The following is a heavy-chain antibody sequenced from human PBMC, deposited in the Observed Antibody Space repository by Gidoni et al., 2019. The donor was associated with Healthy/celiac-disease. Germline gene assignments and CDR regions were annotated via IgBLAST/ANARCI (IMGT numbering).Heavy chain of an antibody. V-gene: IGHV4-59*01. D-gene: IGHD3-22*01. CDR3: ARWWVTKYYYDSSGSNAFDI. J-gene: IGHJ3*02. CDR1: GGSISSYY. Sequence: QVQLQESGPGLVKPSETLSRTCTVHGGSISSYYWRWIRQPPGKGLEWIRYIYYSGSTNYNPSLKSRVTISVDTSKNHFSLKLSSVTAADTAVYYCARWWVTKYYYDSSGSNAFDILGQGTLVTVSS. CDR2: IYYSGST.